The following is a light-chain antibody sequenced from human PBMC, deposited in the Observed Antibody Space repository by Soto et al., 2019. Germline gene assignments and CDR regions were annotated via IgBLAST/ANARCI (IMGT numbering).Light chain of an antibody. CDR3: ASWDDSLSRAV. CDR1: SSNIGSNY. V-gene: IGLV1-47*02. J-gene: IGLJ7*01. Sequence: QSVLTQPPSASGTAGQRVTISCSGSSSNIGSNYVYWYQQLPGMAPKLLIYSNIHRPSGVPDRCSGSKSGTSASLAISGLRSEDEADYYCASWDDSLSRAVFGGGTQLTVL. CDR2: SNI.